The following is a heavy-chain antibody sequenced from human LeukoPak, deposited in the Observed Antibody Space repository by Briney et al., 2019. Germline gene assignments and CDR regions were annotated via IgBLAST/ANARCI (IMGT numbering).Heavy chain of an antibody. CDR3: ARARAGYSSSWYASPYYYYYMDV. CDR2: INHSGST. CDR1: GGSFSGYY. D-gene: IGHD6-13*01. V-gene: IGHV4-34*01. J-gene: IGHJ6*03. Sequence: SETLSLTCAVYGGSFSGYYWSWLRQPPGKGLEWIGEINHSGSTNYNPSLKSRVTISVDTSKNQFSLKQSSVTAADTAVYYCARARAGYSSSWYASPYYYYYMDVWGKGTTVTVSS.